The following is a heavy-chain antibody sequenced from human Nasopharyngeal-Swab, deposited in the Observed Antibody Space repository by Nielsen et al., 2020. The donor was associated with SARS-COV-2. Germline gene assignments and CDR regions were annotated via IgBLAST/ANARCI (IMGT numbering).Heavy chain of an antibody. D-gene: IGHD7-27*01. Sequence: GESLKISCKGSGYTFTSNWIGWVRQMPGKGLEWMGIIYPGNSDTRYSPSFQGQVTISADKSITTAYLQWSSLKASDTAMYYCARPHPGANWGYWYFDLWGRGTLVTVSS. J-gene: IGHJ2*01. V-gene: IGHV5-51*01. CDR3: ARPHPGANWGYWYFDL. CDR1: GYTFTSNW. CDR2: IYPGNSDT.